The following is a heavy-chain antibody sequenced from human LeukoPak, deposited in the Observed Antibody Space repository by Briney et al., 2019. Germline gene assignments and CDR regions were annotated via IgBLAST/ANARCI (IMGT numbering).Heavy chain of an antibody. CDR2: ISKSGST. Sequence: SETLSLTCTVSGGXISSGVYYWTWIRQHPGKGLEWIGYISKSGSTLYNPSLKSRVTTSVDTSKNQFSLKLSSVTAADTAVYYCAREGLQEHAFDIWGQGTMVTVSS. CDR3: AREGLQEHAFDI. CDR1: GGXISSGVYY. D-gene: IGHD4-11*01. V-gene: IGHV4-31*03. J-gene: IGHJ3*02.